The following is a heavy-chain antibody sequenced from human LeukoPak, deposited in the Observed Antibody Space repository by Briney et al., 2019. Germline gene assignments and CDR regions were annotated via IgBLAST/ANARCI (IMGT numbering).Heavy chain of an antibody. CDR2: INPNSGDT. D-gene: IGHD1-26*01. CDR3: ARASGSYWWFDS. V-gene: IGHV1-2*02. CDR1: GYTYTAYH. Sequence: GASVKVSCKASGYTYTAYHMHWVRQAPGQGLEWMGWINPNSGDTNYAQKFQGSVTMTRDTSISTVYMELSRLRSDDTAVYYCARASGSYWWFDSWGQGTLVTVSS. J-gene: IGHJ5*01.